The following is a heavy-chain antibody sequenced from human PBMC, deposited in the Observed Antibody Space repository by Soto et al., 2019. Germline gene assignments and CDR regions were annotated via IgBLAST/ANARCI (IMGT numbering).Heavy chain of an antibody. CDR3: VRDRSVTVFGVVIAPFDY. V-gene: IGHV1-18*01. D-gene: IGHD3-16*02. CDR2: ISGHNGET. CDR1: GYTFSYFG. Sequence: QVQMVQSGAEMKKPGASLKVSCQASGYTFSYFGISWVRLAPGQGLEWMGWISGHNGETNYAQKFQGRVTMTTDTSTSTAYMELRSLRIDDTAIYYCVRDRSVTVFGVVIAPFDYWGQGTPVTVSS. J-gene: IGHJ4*02.